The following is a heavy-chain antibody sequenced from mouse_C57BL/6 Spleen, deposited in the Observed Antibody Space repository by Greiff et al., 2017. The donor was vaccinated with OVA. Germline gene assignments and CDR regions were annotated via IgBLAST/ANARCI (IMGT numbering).Heavy chain of an antibody. V-gene: IGHV1-61*01. CDR2: IYPSDSET. D-gene: IGHD2-3*01. Sequence: LVESGAELVRPGSSVKLSCKASGYTFTSYWMDWVKQRPGQGLEWIGNIYPSDSETHYNQKFKDKATLTVDKSSSTAYMQLSSLTSEDSAVYYCARGDGYPAWFAYWGQGTLVTVSA. CDR3: ARGDGYPAWFAY. J-gene: IGHJ3*01. CDR1: GYTFTSYW.